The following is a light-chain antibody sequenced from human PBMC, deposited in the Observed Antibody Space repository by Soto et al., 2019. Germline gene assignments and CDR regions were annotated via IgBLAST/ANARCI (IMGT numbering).Light chain of an antibody. V-gene: IGKV3-20*01. CDR3: QQYFSTPLT. Sequence: EIVLTQSPGTLSLSPGERVTLSCRASQSVSSSYLAWYQQKPGQPPKLLIYWASTRESGVPDRFSGSGSGTDFTLTISSLQAEDVAVYYCQQYFSTPLTFGGGTKVEIK. J-gene: IGKJ4*01. CDR1: QSVSSSY. CDR2: WAS.